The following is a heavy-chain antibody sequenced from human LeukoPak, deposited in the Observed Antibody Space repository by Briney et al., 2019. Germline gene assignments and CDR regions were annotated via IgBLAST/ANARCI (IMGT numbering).Heavy chain of an antibody. V-gene: IGHV3-21*01. CDR3: ARWGSSPDY. CDR1: GVTFSSHS. Sequence: GGSLRLSCAASGVTFSSHSMNWVRQAPGKGLEWVSSISSGSSYIYYADSLKGRFTISRDNAKNSLYLQMNSLRAEDTAVYYCARWGSSPDYWGQGTLVTVSS. CDR2: ISSGSSYI. D-gene: IGHD3-16*01. J-gene: IGHJ4*02.